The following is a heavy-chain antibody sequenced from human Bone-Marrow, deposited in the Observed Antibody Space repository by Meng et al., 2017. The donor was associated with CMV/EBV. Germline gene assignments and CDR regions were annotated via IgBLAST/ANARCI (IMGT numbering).Heavy chain of an antibody. J-gene: IGHJ4*02. D-gene: IGHD2-21*02. V-gene: IGHV3-9*01. CDR3: ARDYRDFLHMTNSHTPFDY. CDR1: GFTFDDYA. CDR2: ISWNSGSI. Sequence: SLKISCAASGFTFDDYAMHWVRQAPGKGLEWVSGISWNSGSIGYADSVKGRFTISRDNSHNTLYVHMSSLKNEDTALYYCARDYRDFLHMTNSHTPFDYWGQGTLVTVSS.